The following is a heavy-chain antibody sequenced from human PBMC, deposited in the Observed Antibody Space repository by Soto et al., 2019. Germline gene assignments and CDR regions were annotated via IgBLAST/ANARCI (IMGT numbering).Heavy chain of an antibody. CDR3: AKERRQWLVREGVVDY. Sequence: GGSLRLSCAASGFTFSSYGMHWVRQAPGKGLEWVAVISYDGSNKYYADSVKGRFTISRDNSKNTLYLQMNSLRAEDTAVYYCAKERRQWLVREGVVDYWGQGTLVTVSS. CDR2: ISYDGSNK. J-gene: IGHJ4*02. D-gene: IGHD6-19*01. V-gene: IGHV3-30*18. CDR1: GFTFSSYG.